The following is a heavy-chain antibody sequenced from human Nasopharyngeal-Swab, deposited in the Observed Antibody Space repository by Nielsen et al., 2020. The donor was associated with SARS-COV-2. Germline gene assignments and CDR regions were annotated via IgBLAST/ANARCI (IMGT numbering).Heavy chain of an antibody. J-gene: IGHJ4*02. D-gene: IGHD4-17*01. CDR3: VRDESGDYLGLPFDS. V-gene: IGHV4-39*07. CDR2: VFYTGT. CDR1: GASISNRTYY. Sequence: GSLRLSCSVSGASISNRTYYWGWNRQSPEKGLQWIGTVFYTGTYYNPSLQSRVTISVDTSKNQFSLKLTPVTAADTAVYYCVRDESGDYLGLPFDSWGPGTLVTVSS.